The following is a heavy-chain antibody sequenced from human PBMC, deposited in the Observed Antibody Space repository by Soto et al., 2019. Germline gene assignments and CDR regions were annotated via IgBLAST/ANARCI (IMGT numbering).Heavy chain of an antibody. CDR3: ARDRIVGATPGNYYYYGMDV. CDR1: GATFSSYA. CDR2: IIPIFGTA. V-gene: IGHV1-69*13. J-gene: IGHJ6*02. D-gene: IGHD1-26*01. Sequence: SVKVSCQAYGATFSSYALRWVGHAPGQGLEWMGGIIPIFGTANYAQKFQGRVTITADESTSTAYMELSSLRSEDTAVYYCARDRIVGATPGNYYYYGMDVWGQGTTVTVSS.